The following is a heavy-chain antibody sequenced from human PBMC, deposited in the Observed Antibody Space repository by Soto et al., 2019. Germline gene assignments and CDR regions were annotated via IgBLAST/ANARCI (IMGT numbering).Heavy chain of an antibody. V-gene: IGHV4-30-2*01. CDR1: GGSISSGGCS. CDR3: ARERRSDYSDGSGLDC. CDR2: TYHTGTA. J-gene: IGHJ4*02. D-gene: IGHD3-22*01. Sequence: LSLTCAVSGGSISSGGCSWTWIRQPPGKGLEWVGHTYHTGTAYYSPSLKSRVTISVDTSKNQFSLKLTSATAADTAVYYCARERRSDYSDGSGLDCWGQGTLVTVSS.